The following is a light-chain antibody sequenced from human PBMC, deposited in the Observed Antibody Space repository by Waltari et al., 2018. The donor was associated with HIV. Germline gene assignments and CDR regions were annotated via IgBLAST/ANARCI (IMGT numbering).Light chain of an antibody. CDR3: CSYAGSYTYV. CDR2: DVS. J-gene: IGLJ1*01. Sequence: QSALTQPRSVSGSPVPSITISSTGTTRDVRGYNYVSWYQQHPGKAPKLMIYDVSKRPAGVPDRFSGSKSGNTASLTISGLQAEDEADYYCCSYAGSYTYVFGTGTKVTVL. V-gene: IGLV2-11*02. CDR1: TRDVRGYNY.